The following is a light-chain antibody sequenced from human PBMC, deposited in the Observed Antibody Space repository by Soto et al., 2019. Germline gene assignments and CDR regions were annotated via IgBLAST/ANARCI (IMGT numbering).Light chain of an antibody. CDR2: GAS. CDR1: QSVSSN. CDR3: QEYNSDSIT. Sequence: EIVMTQSPATLSVSPGERATLSFRASQSVSSNLAWYQQKPGQAPRLLIYGASTRATGIPARFSGSGSGTEFTLTISSLQPDDSATYYCQEYNSDSITFGQGTRLEIK. J-gene: IGKJ5*01. V-gene: IGKV3-15*01.